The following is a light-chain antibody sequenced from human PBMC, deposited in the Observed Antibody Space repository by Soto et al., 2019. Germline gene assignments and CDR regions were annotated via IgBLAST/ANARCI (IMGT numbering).Light chain of an antibody. J-gene: IGKJ5*01. CDR3: QQANSCPIT. V-gene: IGKV1-12*01. Sequence: DIQLTQSPSSVSASIGDRVTITCWASQDIRSWLAWYQQKAGKAPKLVISAASTLQRGVPSRFSGSGFGTNFTLAITSLQPEDFATYYCQQANSCPITFGQGTRLDIK. CDR1: QDIRSW. CDR2: AAS.